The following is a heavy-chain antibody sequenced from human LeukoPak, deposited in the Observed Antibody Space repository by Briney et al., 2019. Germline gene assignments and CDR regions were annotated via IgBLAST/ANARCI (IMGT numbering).Heavy chain of an antibody. CDR3: ARSDSSGYFDY. J-gene: IGHJ4*02. CDR2: INHSGST. V-gene: IGHV4-34*01. CDR1: GGSFSGYY. Sequence: SSETLSLTCAVYGGSFSGYYWSWIRQPPGKGLEWIGEINHSGSTNYNPSLKSRVTISVDTSENQFSLKLSSVTAADTAVYYCARSDSSGYFDYWGQGTLVTVSS. D-gene: IGHD3-22*01.